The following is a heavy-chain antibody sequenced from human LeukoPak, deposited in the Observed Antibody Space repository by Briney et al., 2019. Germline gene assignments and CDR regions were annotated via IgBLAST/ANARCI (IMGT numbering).Heavy chain of an antibody. CDR2: IYYSGST. D-gene: IGHD2-15*01. Sequence: KPSETLSLTCTVSGGSISSYYRSWIRQPPGKGLEWIGYIYYSGSTNYNPSLKSRVTISVDTSKNQFSLKLSSVTAADTAVYYCAREIGYCSGGSCYVWFDPWGQGTLVTVSS. J-gene: IGHJ5*02. CDR1: GGSISSYY. CDR3: AREIGYCSGGSCYVWFDP. V-gene: IGHV4-59*01.